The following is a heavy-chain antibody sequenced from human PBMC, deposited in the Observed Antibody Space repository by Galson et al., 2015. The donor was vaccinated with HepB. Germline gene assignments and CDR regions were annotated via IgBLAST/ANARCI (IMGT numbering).Heavy chain of an antibody. V-gene: IGHV6-1*01. Sequence: CAISGDSVSSNSAAWNWIRQSPSRGLEWLGRTYYRSKWYNDYAVSVKSRITINPDTSKNQFSLKLNSVTAADTAVYYCARQGADHWYFDLWGRGTLVIVSS. J-gene: IGHJ2*01. CDR3: ARQGADHWYFDL. CDR2: TYYRSKWYN. CDR1: GDSVSSNSAA.